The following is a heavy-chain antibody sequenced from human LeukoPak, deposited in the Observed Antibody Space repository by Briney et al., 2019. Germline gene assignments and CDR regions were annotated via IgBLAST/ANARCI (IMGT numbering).Heavy chain of an antibody. CDR3: ARGRYCSSTSCYQEDDY. CDR2: ISSSGSTI. D-gene: IGHD2-2*01. J-gene: IGHJ4*02. CDR1: GFTFSDYY. Sequence: GGSLRLSCAASGFTFSDYYMSWIRQAPGKGLEWVSYISSSGSTIYYADSVKGRFTISRDNAKNSLYLQMNSLRAEDTAVYYCARGRYCSSTSCYQEDDYWGQGTLVTVSS. V-gene: IGHV3-11*04.